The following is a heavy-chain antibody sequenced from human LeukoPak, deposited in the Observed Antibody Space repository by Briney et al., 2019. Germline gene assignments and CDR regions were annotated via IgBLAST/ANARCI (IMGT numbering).Heavy chain of an antibody. V-gene: IGHV3-64D*06. CDR2: ISANGGST. Sequence: GGSLRLSCSASGFIISDYAMHWVRQAPGKGLEYVSGISANGGSTYYADSVKGRFTISRDTSKNTLYLQMSSLRAEDTAIYYCVKDLYKGDSASWYFFHYWGQGTLVTVSS. CDR1: GFIISDYA. D-gene: IGHD6-13*01. CDR3: VKDLYKGDSASWYFFHY. J-gene: IGHJ4*02.